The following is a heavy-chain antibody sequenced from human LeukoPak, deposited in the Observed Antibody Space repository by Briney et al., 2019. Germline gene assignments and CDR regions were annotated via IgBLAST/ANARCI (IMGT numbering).Heavy chain of an antibody. D-gene: IGHD5-24*01. CDR3: ARTERWPHWDY. J-gene: IGHJ4*02. CDR2: ISNSEGT. CDR1: GASISSYH. V-gene: IGHV4-59*08. Sequence: SETLSLTCTVSGASISSYHWSWIRQPPGKGLEWIGWIGYISNSEGTNYNPSLKSRVTISLDTSKNQLSLKLTSVTAADTAVYYCARTERWPHWDYWGQGTLVTVSS.